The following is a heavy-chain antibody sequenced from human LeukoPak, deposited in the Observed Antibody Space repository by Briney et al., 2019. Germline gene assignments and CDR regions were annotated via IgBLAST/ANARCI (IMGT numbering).Heavy chain of an antibody. CDR1: GGSISSGDYY. CDR3: ARVDVPKTGGQWLFFDY. V-gene: IGHV4-30-4*08. D-gene: IGHD6-19*01. J-gene: IGHJ4*02. Sequence: TASETLSLTCTVSGGSISSGDYYWSWIRQPPGKGLEWIGYIYYSGSTYYNPSLKSRVTISVDTSKNQFSLKLSSVTAADTAVYYCARVDVPKTGGQWLFFDYWGQGTLVTVSS. CDR2: IYYSGST.